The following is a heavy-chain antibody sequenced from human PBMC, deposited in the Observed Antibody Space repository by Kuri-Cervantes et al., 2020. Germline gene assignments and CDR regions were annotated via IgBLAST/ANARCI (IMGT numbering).Heavy chain of an antibody. CDR1: GYTFTGYY. CDR3: ATSLTQPRDCSSTSCYFDY. D-gene: IGHD2-2*01. J-gene: IGHJ4*02. Sequence: ASVKVSCKASGYTFTGYYMHWVRQAPGQGLEWMGWINPNSGGTNYAQKFQGRVTMTRDTSISTAYMELSRLRSDDTAVYYRATSLTQPRDCSSTSCYFDYWGQGTLVTVSS. V-gene: IGHV1-2*02. CDR2: INPNSGGT.